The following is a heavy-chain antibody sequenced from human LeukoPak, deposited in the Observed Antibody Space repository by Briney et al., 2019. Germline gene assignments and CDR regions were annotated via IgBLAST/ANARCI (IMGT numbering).Heavy chain of an antibody. CDR3: ARESWHYGTDAFDV. CDR2: FDPEDGET. CDR1: GYTLTELS. V-gene: IGHV1-24*01. Sequence: ASVKVSCKVSGYTLTELSMHWVRQAPGKGLEWMGGFDPEDGETIYAQKFQGRVTMTEDTSTDTAYMELSSLRSEDTAVFYCARESWHYGTDAFDVWGQGTMVTVSS. D-gene: IGHD1-7*01. J-gene: IGHJ3*01.